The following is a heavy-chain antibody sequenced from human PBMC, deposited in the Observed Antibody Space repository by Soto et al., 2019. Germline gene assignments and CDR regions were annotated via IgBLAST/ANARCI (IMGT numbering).Heavy chain of an antibody. D-gene: IGHD2-15*01. CDR2: ISYDGSNK. Sequence: HPGGSLRLSCAASGFTFSSYGMHWVRQAPGKGLEWVAVISYDGSNKYYADSVKGRFTISRDNSKNTLYLQMNSLRGEDRAVYYCGKEGQGYCSGGRCGDAFDIWGQETMVTVSS. CDR3: GKEGQGYCSGGRCGDAFDI. V-gene: IGHV3-30*18. J-gene: IGHJ3*02. CDR1: GFTFSSYG.